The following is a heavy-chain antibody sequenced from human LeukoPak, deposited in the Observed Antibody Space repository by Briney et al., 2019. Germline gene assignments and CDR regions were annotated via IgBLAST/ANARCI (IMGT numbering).Heavy chain of an antibody. CDR1: GYSISSGYY. V-gene: IGHV4-38-2*01. J-gene: IGHJ2*01. CDR3: ARRVSSGWYWYFDL. CDR2: IYHSGST. D-gene: IGHD6-19*01. Sequence: PSETLSLTCAVSGYSISSGYYWGWIRQPPGKGLEWIGSIYHSGSTYYNPSLKSRVTISVDTSKNQFSLKLSSVTAADTAVYYCARRVSSGWYWYFDLWGRGTLDTVSS.